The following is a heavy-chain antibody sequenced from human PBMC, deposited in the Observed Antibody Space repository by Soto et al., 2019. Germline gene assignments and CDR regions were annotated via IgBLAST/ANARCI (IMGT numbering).Heavy chain of an antibody. CDR3: ASERITMVRGVIGY. V-gene: IGHV4-38-2*01. CDR2: IYHSGST. CDR1: GYSISSGYY. J-gene: IGHJ4*02. Sequence: PSETLSLTCAVSGYSISSGYYWGWIRQPPGKGLEWIGSIYHSGSTYYNPSLKSRVTISVDTSKNQFSLKLSSVAAADTAVYYCASERITMVRGVIGYWGQGTLVTVSS. D-gene: IGHD3-10*01.